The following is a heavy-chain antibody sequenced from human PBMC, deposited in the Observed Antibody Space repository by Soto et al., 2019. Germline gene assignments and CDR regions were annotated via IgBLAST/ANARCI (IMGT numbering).Heavy chain of an antibody. Sequence: SETLSLTCAVYGGSFSGYYWSWIRQPPGKGLEWIGEINPSGSTNYNPSLKSRVTISVDTSKNQFSLKLSSVTAADTAVYYCARGYENWFDPWGQGTLVTVSS. V-gene: IGHV4-34*01. CDR2: INPSGST. CDR3: ARGYENWFDP. CDR1: GGSFSGYY. D-gene: IGHD3-16*01. J-gene: IGHJ5*02.